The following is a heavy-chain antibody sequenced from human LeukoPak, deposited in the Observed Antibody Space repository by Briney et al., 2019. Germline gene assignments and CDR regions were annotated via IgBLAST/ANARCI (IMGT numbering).Heavy chain of an antibody. Sequence: SGPTLVNPTQTLTLTCSFSGFSLSTSGVGVGWVRQPPGKALECLALIYWDDDKRYSPSLKSRLSITKDTSKNQVVLTMTNMDPVDTATYYCAHMSPLDAFDIWGQGTMVTVSS. CDR1: GFSLSTSGVG. J-gene: IGHJ3*02. CDR3: AHMSPLDAFDI. V-gene: IGHV2-5*02. CDR2: IYWDDDK.